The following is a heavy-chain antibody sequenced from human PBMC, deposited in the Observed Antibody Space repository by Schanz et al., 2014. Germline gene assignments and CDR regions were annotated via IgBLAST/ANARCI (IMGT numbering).Heavy chain of an antibody. V-gene: IGHV3-30*02. J-gene: IGHJ4*02. CDR3: AKAPYADYGYFHH. CDR2: IRNDGNNK. Sequence: HVQLVESGGGVVQPGGSLRLSCAASGFTFSFSGMQWVRQAPGKGLEWVAFIRNDGNNKYYADSVKGRFTITRDNSKNTLYLQMSSLRGEDTAVYYCAKAPYADYGYFHHWGQGTLVTVSS. CDR1: GFTFSFSG. D-gene: IGHD4-17*01.